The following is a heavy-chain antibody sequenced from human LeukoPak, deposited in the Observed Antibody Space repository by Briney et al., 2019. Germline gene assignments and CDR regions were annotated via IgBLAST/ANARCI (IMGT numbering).Heavy chain of an antibody. V-gene: IGHV3-23*01. D-gene: IGHD6-19*01. CDR2: SGGGGRDT. CDR1: GFTFRNHA. CDR3: ARRGGSNGWGAFDI. Sequence: GGSLRLSCVGSGFTFRNHAMNWVRLAPGKGQEWISTSGGGGRDTYYGDSVKGRFTISRDNSKNILYLQMNSLNGADTALYYCARRGGSNGWGAFDIWGQGTMVTVSS. J-gene: IGHJ3*02.